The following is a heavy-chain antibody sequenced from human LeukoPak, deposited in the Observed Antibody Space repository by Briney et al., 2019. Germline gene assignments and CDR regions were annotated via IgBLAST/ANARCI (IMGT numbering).Heavy chain of an antibody. Sequence: GGSLRLSCAASGFTFSSYWMHWVRQAPGKGLVWVSRINSDGSSTSYADSVKGRFTISRDSAKNTLYLQMNSLRAEDTAVYYCAKGDIVVVVAAMSPDYYYGMDVWGKGTTVTVSS. CDR2: INSDGSST. CDR1: GFTFSSYW. D-gene: IGHD2-15*01. V-gene: IGHV3-74*01. CDR3: AKGDIVVVVAAMSPDYYYGMDV. J-gene: IGHJ6*04.